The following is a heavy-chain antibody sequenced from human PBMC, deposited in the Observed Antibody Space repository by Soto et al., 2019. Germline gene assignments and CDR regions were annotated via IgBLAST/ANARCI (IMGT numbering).Heavy chain of an antibody. D-gene: IGHD1-1*01. CDR2: IIPIFGTA. V-gene: IGHV1-69*13. Sequence: ASVKVSCKASGGTFSSYAISWVRQAPGQGLEWMGGIIPIFGTANYAQKFQGRVTITADESTSTAYMELSSLRSEDTAVYYCARDQLERGYVVNWFDPWGQGTLVTVSS. CDR1: GGTFSSYA. CDR3: ARDQLERGYVVNWFDP. J-gene: IGHJ5*02.